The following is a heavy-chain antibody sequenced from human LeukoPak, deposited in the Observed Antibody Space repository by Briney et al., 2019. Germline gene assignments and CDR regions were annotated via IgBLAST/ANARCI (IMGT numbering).Heavy chain of an antibody. J-gene: IGHJ5*02. CDR1: GGSFSGYY. Sequence: PSETLSLTCAVYGGSFSGYYWGWIRQPPGKGLEWIGSIHYTGSTYYNPSLESRVTVSVDTSKNQFSLKLSSVTAADTAVYYCARLGWLYGSGSMNWFDPWGQGTLVTVST. V-gene: IGHV4-34*01. CDR2: IHYTGST. CDR3: ARLGWLYGSGSMNWFDP. D-gene: IGHD3-10*01.